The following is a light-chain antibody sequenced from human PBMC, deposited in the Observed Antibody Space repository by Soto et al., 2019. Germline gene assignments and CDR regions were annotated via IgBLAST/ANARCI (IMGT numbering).Light chain of an antibody. Sequence: DIQMTQSPSSLSASVGDRVTITCQASHDISNYLNWYQQRPGKAPTLLIYDASNLQTGVPSRFSGSGSGTDFTFTISSLQPEDIATYYCQLYDSLPRLTFGGGTKVEIK. V-gene: IGKV1-33*01. CDR2: DAS. CDR1: HDISNY. J-gene: IGKJ4*01. CDR3: QLYDSLPRLT.